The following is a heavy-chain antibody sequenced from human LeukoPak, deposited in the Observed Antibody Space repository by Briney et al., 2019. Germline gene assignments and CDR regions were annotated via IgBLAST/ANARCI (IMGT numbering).Heavy chain of an antibody. CDR3: TRSVAAAGNRHFDY. CDR1: GFIFGDYV. J-gene: IGHJ4*02. D-gene: IGHD6-13*01. CDR2: IRSKAYGGTA. V-gene: IGHV3-49*04. Sequence: GGSLRLSCTASGFIFGDYVMSWVRQAPGKGLECVGSIRSKAYGGTAEYAASVKGRFTISRDDSKSIAYLQMNSLKTEDTAVYYCTRSVAAAGNRHFDYWGQGTLVTVSS.